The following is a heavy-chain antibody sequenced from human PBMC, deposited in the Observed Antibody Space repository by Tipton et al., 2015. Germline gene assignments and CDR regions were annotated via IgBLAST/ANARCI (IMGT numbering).Heavy chain of an antibody. CDR2: ISSAGSNI. CDR3: AKPIVLDSFDI. CDR1: GFIFSNYG. V-gene: IGHV3-30*18. J-gene: IGHJ3*02. Sequence: SLRLSCAASGFIFSNYGMHWVRQAPGKGLEWVALISSAGSNIYYADSVKGRFTISRDNSKNTLYLQMNSLRVEDTAIYYCAKPIVLDSFDIWGQGTLVTVSS. D-gene: IGHD2-15*01.